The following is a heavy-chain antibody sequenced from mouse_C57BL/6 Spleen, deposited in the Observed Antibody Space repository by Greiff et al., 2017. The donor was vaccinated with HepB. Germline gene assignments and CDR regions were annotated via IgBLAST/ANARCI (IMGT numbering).Heavy chain of an antibody. J-gene: IGHJ2*01. Sequence: QVTLKESGPGILQPSQTLSLTCSFSGFSLSTFGMGVGWIRQPSGKGLEWLAHIWWDDDKYYNPALKSRLTISKDTSKNQVFLKIANGDTADTATYYCARPYYGSSYYFDYWGQGTTLTVSS. CDR2: IWWDDDK. CDR1: GFSLSTFGMG. CDR3: ARPYYGSSYYFDY. D-gene: IGHD1-1*01. V-gene: IGHV8-8*01.